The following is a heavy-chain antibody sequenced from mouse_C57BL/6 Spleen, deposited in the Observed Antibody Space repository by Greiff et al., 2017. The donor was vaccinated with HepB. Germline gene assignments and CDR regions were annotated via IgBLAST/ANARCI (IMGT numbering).Heavy chain of an antibody. CDR2: ISYDGSN. D-gene: IGHD1-3*01. V-gene: IGHV3-6*01. J-gene: IGHJ2*01. Sequence: ESGPGLVKPSQSLSLTCSVTGYSITSGYYWNWIRQFPGNKLEWMGYISYDGSNNYNPSLKNRISITRDTSKNQFFLKLNSVTTEDTATYYCARAGLKVDYWGQGTTLTVSS. CDR1: GYSITSGYY. CDR3: ARAGLKVDY.